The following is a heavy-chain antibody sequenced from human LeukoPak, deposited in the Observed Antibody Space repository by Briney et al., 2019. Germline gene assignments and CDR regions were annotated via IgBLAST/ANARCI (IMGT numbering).Heavy chain of an antibody. CDR2: INSDGSST. CDR3: AREARYGSGSYSFDY. CDR1: GFTFSSYW. Sequence: PGGSLRLSCAASGFTFSSYWMHWVRQAPGKGLVWVSRINSDGSSTSHADSVKGRFTISRDNSKNTLYLQMNSLRAEDTAVYYCAREARYGSGSYSFDYWGQGTLVTVSS. D-gene: IGHD3-10*01. J-gene: IGHJ4*02. V-gene: IGHV3-74*01.